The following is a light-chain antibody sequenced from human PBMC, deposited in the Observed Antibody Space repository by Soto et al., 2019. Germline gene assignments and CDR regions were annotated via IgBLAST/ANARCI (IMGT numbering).Light chain of an antibody. J-gene: IGLJ3*02. V-gene: IGLV1-40*01. CDR3: QSYDSSLSGWL. CDR1: RSNIGAGYN. CDR2: GDS. Sequence: QSVLTQPPSVSGVPGQRVTISCTGSRSNIGAGYNVHWYQPVPGTAPKLLIYGDSNRPSGVPDRFSGSKSGTSASLAITGLQAEDEADYYCQSYDSSLSGWLFGGGTKLTVL.